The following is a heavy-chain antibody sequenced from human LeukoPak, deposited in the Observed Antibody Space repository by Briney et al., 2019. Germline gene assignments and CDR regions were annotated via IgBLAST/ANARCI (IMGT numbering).Heavy chain of an antibody. Sequence: GGSLRLSCVASGFTFDDYAMHWVRQAPGKGLEWVSGISWNSGSIGYADSVKGRFTISRDSAKNSLYLQMNSLRAEDMALYYCAKDLAPDCSSTSCSGNAFDIWGQGTMVTVSS. D-gene: IGHD2-2*01. J-gene: IGHJ3*02. CDR3: AKDLAPDCSSTSCSGNAFDI. V-gene: IGHV3-9*03. CDR1: GFTFDDYA. CDR2: ISWNSGSI.